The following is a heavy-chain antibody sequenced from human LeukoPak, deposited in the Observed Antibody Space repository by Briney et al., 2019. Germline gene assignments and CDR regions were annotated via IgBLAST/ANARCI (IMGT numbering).Heavy chain of an antibody. CDR2: INPNSGGT. CDR1: GYTFTGYY. Sequence: ASVKVSCKASGYTFTGYYMHWVRQAPGQGLEWMGWINPNSGGTNYAQKFQGRVTMTRDTSISTAYMELSRLRSDDTAVYYCARDPPPYSGSYYAFDIWGQGTMVTVSS. V-gene: IGHV1-2*02. CDR3: ARDPPPYSGSYYAFDI. J-gene: IGHJ3*02. D-gene: IGHD1-26*01.